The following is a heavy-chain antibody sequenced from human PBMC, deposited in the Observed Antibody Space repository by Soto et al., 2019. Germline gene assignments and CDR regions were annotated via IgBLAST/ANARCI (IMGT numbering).Heavy chain of an antibody. J-gene: IGHJ6*02. Sequence: QVQLVESGGGVVQPGRSLRLSCVASGFTFSSYPIHWVRQAPGKGLEWVTTISSDGNDKYSSDSVNGRFTTSRDNSKKTGDPQMNNLRVEDTAVYYCAKEGVADKYYYYGMDVWGQGTTVNVSS. CDR1: GFTFSSYP. CDR2: ISSDGNDK. V-gene: IGHV3-30*04. CDR3: AKEGVADKYYYYGMDV. D-gene: IGHD3-3*01.